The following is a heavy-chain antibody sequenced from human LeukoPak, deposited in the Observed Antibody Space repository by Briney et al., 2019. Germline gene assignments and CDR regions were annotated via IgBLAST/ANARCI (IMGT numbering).Heavy chain of an antibody. CDR1: GGSISSYY. Sequence: PSETLSLTCTVSGGSISSYYWSWIRQPPGKGLEWIGYIYYSGSTNYNPSLKSRVTISVDTSKNQFSLRLSSVTAADTAVYYCARQYYYDSSGYHSNYFDYWGQGNLVTVSS. CDR2: IYYSGST. D-gene: IGHD3-22*01. J-gene: IGHJ4*02. V-gene: IGHV4-59*08. CDR3: ARQYYYDSSGYHSNYFDY.